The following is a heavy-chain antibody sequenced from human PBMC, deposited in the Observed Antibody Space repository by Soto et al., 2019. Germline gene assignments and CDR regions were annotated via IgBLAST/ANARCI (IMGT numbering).Heavy chain of an antibody. CDR3: ARAAVAGFDY. CDR1: GGSFSGYY. Sequence: QVQLQQWGAGLLKPSETLSLTCAVYGGSFSGYYWSWIRQPPGKGLEWIGEINHSGSTNYNPSLKSRVNISVDTSKNQFSLKLSSVTAADTAVYYCARAAVAGFDYWGQGTLVTVSS. V-gene: IGHV4-34*01. J-gene: IGHJ4*02. CDR2: INHSGST. D-gene: IGHD6-19*01.